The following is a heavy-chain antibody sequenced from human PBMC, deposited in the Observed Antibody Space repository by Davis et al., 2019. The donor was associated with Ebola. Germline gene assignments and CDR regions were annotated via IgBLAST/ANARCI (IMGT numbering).Heavy chain of an antibody. D-gene: IGHD4/OR15-4a*01. CDR3: ARDLTYGGQLGPGDY. CDR2: ISYDGSNK. J-gene: IGHJ4*02. V-gene: IGHV3-30-3*01. Sequence: GESLKISCAASGFTFSTYSMHWVRPAPGRGLEWVAVISYDGSNKHHADSVNGRFTISRDNSKNTLNLQMNSLRAEDTAVYYCARDLTYGGQLGPGDYWGQGTLVIVSS. CDR1: GFTFSTYS.